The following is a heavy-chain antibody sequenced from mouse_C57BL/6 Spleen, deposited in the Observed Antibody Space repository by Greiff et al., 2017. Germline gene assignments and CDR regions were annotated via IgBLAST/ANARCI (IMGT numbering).Heavy chain of an antibody. CDR2: ISDGGSYT. J-gene: IGHJ4*01. V-gene: IGHV5-4*01. CDR3: ARENERGAMDY. Sequence: EVQRVESGGGLVKPGGSLKLSCAASGFTFSSYAMSWVRQTPEKRLEWVATISDGGSYTYYPDNVKGRFTISRDNAKNNLYLQMSHLKSEDTAMYYCARENERGAMDYWGQRTSVTVSS. CDR1: GFTFSSYA.